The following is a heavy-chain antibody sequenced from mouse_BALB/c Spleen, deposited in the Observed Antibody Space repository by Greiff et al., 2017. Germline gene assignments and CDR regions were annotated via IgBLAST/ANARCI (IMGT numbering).Heavy chain of an antibody. Sequence: VQLQQPGAELVKPGASVKMSCKASGYTFTSYWMHWVKQRPGQGLEWIGVIDPSDSYTSYNQKFKGKATLTVDTSSSTAYMQLSSLTSEDSAVYYCTRWGTTVVHYFDYWGQGTTLTVSS. D-gene: IGHD1-1*01. V-gene: IGHV1S127*01. J-gene: IGHJ2*01. CDR2: IDPSDSYT. CDR1: GYTFTSYW. CDR3: TRWGTTVVHYFDY.